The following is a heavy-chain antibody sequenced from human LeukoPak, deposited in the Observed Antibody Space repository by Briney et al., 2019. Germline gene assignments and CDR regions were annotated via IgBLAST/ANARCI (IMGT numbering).Heavy chain of an antibody. Sequence: ASVKVSCKASGYTFTGYYMHWVRQAPGQGLEWMGWINPNSGGTNYAKKFQGRVTMTRDTSISTAYMELSRLRSDDTAVYYCARGGDEMATITYWGQGTLVTVSS. CDR1: GYTFTGYY. CDR3: ARGGDEMATITY. V-gene: IGHV1-2*02. CDR2: INPNSGGT. J-gene: IGHJ4*02. D-gene: IGHD5-24*01.